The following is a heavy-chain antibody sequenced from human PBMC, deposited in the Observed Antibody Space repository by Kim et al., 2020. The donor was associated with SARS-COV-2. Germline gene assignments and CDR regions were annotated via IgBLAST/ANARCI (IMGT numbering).Heavy chain of an antibody. CDR3: ARLEVGALDY. D-gene: IGHD1-26*01. J-gene: IGHJ4*02. CDR2: IYSGGST. V-gene: IGHV3-53*01. CDR1: GFTVSSNY. Sequence: GGSLRLSCAASGFTVSSNYMSWVRQAPGKGLEWVSVIYSGGSTYYADSVKGRFTISRDNSKNTRYLQMNSLRAEDTAVYYCARLEVGALDYWGQGTLVTVSS.